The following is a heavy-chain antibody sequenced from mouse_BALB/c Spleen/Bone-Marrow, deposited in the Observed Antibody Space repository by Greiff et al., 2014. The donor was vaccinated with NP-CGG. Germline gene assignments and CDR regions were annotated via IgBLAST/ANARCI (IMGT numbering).Heavy chain of an antibody. J-gene: IGHJ4*01. CDR1: GYTFTSYW. D-gene: IGHD2-1*01. V-gene: IGHV1-87*01. Sequence: VQLQQSGAELARPGASVKLSCKASGYTFTSYWMQWVKQRPGQGLQWIGAIYPGDGDTRYTQKFRGKATLTADTSSNTAYMQRSSLTSEDSAVYFCASPYGNYDAMDYWGQGTSVTVSS. CDR3: ASPYGNYDAMDY. CDR2: IYPGDGDT.